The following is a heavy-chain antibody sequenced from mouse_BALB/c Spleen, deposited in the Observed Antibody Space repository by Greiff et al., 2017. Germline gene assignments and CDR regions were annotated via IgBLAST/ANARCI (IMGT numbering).Heavy chain of an antibody. Sequence: VQLQQSGAELAKPGASVKMSCKASGYTFTSYWMHWVKQRPGQGLEWIGYINPSTGYTEYNQKFKDKATLTADKSSSTAYMQLSSLTSEDSAVYYCARSGLRRGYYFDYWGQGTTLTVSS. CDR2: INPSTGYT. V-gene: IGHV1-7*01. D-gene: IGHD2-2*01. J-gene: IGHJ2*01. CDR3: ARSGLRRGYYFDY. CDR1: GYTFTSYW.